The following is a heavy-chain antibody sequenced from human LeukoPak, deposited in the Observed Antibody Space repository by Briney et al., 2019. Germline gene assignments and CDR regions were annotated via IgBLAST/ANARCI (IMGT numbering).Heavy chain of an antibody. CDR2: INWNSGSI. D-gene: IGHD6-13*01. CDR3: AKDSGYLNYYYYGMDV. V-gene: IGHV3-9*01. J-gene: IGHJ6*02. CDR1: GFTFDDYA. Sequence: SLRLSCAASGFTFDDYAMHWVRQAPGKGLEWVSGINWNSGSIGYADSVKGRFTISRDNAKNSLYLQMNSLRAEDTALYYCAKDSGYLNYYYYGMDVWGQGTTVTVSS.